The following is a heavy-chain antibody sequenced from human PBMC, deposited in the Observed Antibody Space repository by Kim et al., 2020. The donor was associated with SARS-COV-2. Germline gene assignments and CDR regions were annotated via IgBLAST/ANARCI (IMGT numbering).Heavy chain of an antibody. Sequence: GGSLRLSCTGAGFTFSTYAMSWVRQTPGKGLEWVSTVSGSGGNTHYADSVKGRFTISRDNSKNTLYLQMNSLRAEDTAVYYCAKHGSGSYYYFDYWGQGTLVTVSS. CDR3: AKHGSGSYYYFDY. CDR2: VSGSGGNT. CDR1: GFTFSTYA. J-gene: IGHJ4*02. D-gene: IGHD3-10*01. V-gene: IGHV3-23*01.